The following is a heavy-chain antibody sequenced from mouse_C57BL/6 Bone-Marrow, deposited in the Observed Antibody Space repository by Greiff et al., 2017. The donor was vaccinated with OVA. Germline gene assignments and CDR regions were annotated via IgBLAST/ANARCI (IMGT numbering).Heavy chain of an antibody. CDR2: FYPGSGSI. D-gene: IGHD3-2*02. Sequence: QVQLQHSGAELVKPGASVKLSCKASGYTFTEYTIHWVKQRSGQGLEWIGWFYPGSGSIKYNEKFKGKATLTADKSYSTVYMELSRLTSEDAAVYCCATHETSDSSGDRDYCDYWGQGTTLTVSS. J-gene: IGHJ2*01. CDR1: GYTFTEYT. V-gene: IGHV1-62-2*01. CDR3: ATHETSDSSGDRDYCDY.